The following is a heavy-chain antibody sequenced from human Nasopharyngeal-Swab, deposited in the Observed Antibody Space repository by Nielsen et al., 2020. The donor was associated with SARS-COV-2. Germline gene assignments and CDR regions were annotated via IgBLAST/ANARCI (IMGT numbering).Heavy chain of an antibody. D-gene: IGHD1-20*01. J-gene: IGHJ4*02. CDR2: ISSSSSYI. CDR1: GFTFSSYS. V-gene: IGHV3-21*01. Sequence: GGSLRLSCAASGFTFSSYSMNWVRQAPGKGLEWVSSISSSSSYIYYADSVKGRFTISRDNAKNSLYLQMNSLRAEDTAVYYCARDRWGLYNWNPESAFDYWGQGTLVTVSS. CDR3: ARDRWGLYNWNPESAFDY.